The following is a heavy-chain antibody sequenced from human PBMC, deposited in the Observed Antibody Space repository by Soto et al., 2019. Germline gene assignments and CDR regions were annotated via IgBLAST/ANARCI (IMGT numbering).Heavy chain of an antibody. V-gene: IGHV1-69*13. CDR3: CGDHYPTSNYFDY. D-gene: IGHD4-17*01. Sequence: SVKVSCKASGGTFSSYAISWVRQAPGQGLEWMGGIIPIFGTANYAQKFQGRVTITADESTSTAYMELSSLRSEDTAVYYCCGDHYPTSNYFDYWGQGTLVTVSS. CDR1: GGTFSSYA. CDR2: IIPIFGTA. J-gene: IGHJ4*02.